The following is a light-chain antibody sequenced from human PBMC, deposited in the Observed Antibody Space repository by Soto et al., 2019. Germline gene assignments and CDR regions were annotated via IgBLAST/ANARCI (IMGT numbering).Light chain of an antibody. CDR3: QQYHNWPIT. CDR1: QSVSSN. J-gene: IGKJ5*01. CDR2: DAS. V-gene: IGKV3-15*01. Sequence: EIVLTQSPTPMTVSPGESATLSCRASQSVSSNLAWHQQKPGQAPRIIMYDASTRATGISDRLSGSGSGTEFTLTISRLQSEDFAVYYCQQYHNWPITFGQGTRLDIK.